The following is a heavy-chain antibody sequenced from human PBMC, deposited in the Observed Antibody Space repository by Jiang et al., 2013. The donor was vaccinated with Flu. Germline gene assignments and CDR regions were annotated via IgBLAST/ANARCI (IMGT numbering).Heavy chain of an antibody. J-gene: IGHJ5*02. CDR2: INPNGGDT. D-gene: IGHD5-18*01. CDR1: GYTFTDYY. V-gene: IGHV1-2*02. Sequence: GAEVKKPGASVKVSCKASGYTFTDYYMNWVRQAPGQRLEWMGWINPNGGDTNYAQKFEGRVTMTRDTPISTAYMELSRLTSDDTAVYYCARDVADTSSSVWFDPWGQGTLVTVSS. CDR3: ARDVADTSSSVWFDP.